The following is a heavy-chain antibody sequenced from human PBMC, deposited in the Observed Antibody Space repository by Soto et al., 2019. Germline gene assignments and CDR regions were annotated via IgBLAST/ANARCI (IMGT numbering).Heavy chain of an antibody. V-gene: IGHV4-34*01. CDR1: GGSFSGYY. CDR3: ARDRVTPYYYYGMDV. Sequence: LSLTCAVYGGSFSGYYWSWIRQPPGKGLEWIGEINHSGSTNYNPSLKSRVTISVDTSKNQFSLKLSSVTAADTAVYYCARDRVTPYYYYGMDVWGQGPTVTVSS. CDR2: INHSGST. D-gene: IGHD4-4*01. J-gene: IGHJ6*02.